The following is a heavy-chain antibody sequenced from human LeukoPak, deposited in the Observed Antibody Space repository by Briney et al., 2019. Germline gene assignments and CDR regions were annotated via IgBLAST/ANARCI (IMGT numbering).Heavy chain of an antibody. CDR1: GGTFSSYT. D-gene: IGHD3-22*01. Sequence: SVKVSCKASGGTFSSYTISWVRQAPGQGLEWMGRIIPILGVANYAQKFQGRVTITADKSTSTAYMELSSLRSEDTAVYYCARDGAYYYDSSGSRYFQHWGQGTLVTVSS. CDR2: IIPILGVA. V-gene: IGHV1-69*04. J-gene: IGHJ1*01. CDR3: ARDGAYYYDSSGSRYFQH.